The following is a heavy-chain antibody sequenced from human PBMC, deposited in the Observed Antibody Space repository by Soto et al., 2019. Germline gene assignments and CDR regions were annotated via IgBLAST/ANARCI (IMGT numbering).Heavy chain of an antibody. V-gene: IGHV4-59*08. J-gene: IGHJ5*02. Sequence: SETLSLTCTVSGGSISSYYWSWIRQPPGKGLEWIGYIYYSGSTNYNPSLKSRVTISVDTSKNQFSLKLSSVTAADTAVYYCARLITMVRGVIGWFDPWGQGTLVTVSS. D-gene: IGHD3-10*01. CDR3: ARLITMVRGVIGWFDP. CDR1: GGSISSYY. CDR2: IYYSGST.